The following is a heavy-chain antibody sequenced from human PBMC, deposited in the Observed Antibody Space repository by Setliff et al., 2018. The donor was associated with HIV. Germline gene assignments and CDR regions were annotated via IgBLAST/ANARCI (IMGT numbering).Heavy chain of an antibody. V-gene: IGHV1-3*03. Sequence: GASVKVSCKASGYTFTSYAMHWVRQAPGQRLEWMAWINAGNGNTKYSQEFQGRVTITRDASASTAYMELSSLRSEDTAVYYCAREGLWFGDRGYYMDVWGTGTAVTVSS. D-gene: IGHD3-10*01. CDR3: AREGLWFGDRGYYMDV. CDR1: GYTFTSYA. J-gene: IGHJ6*03. CDR2: INAGNGNT.